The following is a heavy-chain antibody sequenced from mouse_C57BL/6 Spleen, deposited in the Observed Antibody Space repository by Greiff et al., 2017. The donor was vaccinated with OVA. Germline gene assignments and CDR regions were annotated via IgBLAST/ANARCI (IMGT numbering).Heavy chain of an antibody. CDR1: GFTFSDYG. D-gene: IGHD1-1*01. Sequence: EVQLQQSGGGLVKPGGSLKLSCAASGFTFSDYGMHWVRQAPEKGLEWVAYISSGSSTIYYADTVKGRFTISRANAKNTLFLQRTRQRSEETAMDYCARDYYGSWFAYWGQGTLVTVSA. CDR2: ISSGSSTI. CDR3: ARDYYGSWFAY. V-gene: IGHV5-17*01. J-gene: IGHJ3*01.